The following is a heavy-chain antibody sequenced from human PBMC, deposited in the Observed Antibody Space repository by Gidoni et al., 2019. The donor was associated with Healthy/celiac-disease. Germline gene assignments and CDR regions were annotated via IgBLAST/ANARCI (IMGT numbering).Heavy chain of an antibody. V-gene: IGHV3-13*01. CDR1: GFTFSSYD. CDR2: IGTAGDT. J-gene: IGHJ4*02. CDR3: ARVGSSWGGFDY. Sequence: EVQLVESGGGLVQPGGSLRLSCAASGFTFSSYDMHWVRKATGKGLEWVSAIGTAGDTYYPGSVKCRFTISRENAKNSLYLQMNSLRAGDTAVYYCARVGSSWGGFDYWGQGTLVTVSS. D-gene: IGHD6-13*01.